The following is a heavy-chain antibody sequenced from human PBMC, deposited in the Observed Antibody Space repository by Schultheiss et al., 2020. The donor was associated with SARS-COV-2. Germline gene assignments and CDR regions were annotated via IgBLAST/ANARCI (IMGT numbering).Heavy chain of an antibody. CDR3: ARVAIVVVPAAIDY. CDR1: GGSISSSNW. V-gene: IGHV4-4*02. J-gene: IGHJ4*02. CDR2: IYHSGST. Sequence: SETLSLTCAVSGGSISSSNWWSWVRQPPGKGLEWIGEIYHSGSTNYNPSLKSRVTISVDKSKNQFSLKLSSVTAADTAVYYCARVAIVVVPAAIDYWGQGTLVTVSS. D-gene: IGHD2-2*01.